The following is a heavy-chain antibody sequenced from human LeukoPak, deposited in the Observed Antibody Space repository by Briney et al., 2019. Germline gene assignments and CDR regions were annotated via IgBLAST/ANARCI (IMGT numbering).Heavy chain of an antibody. J-gene: IGHJ4*02. CDR3: ARDTVQLFDY. V-gene: IGHV3-7*04. D-gene: IGHD5-24*01. CDR2: IKQDGSEK. CDR1: GFTLSSYL. Sequence: GGSVRLSCAASGFTLSSYLMSWVRPAAGKGLEWVANIKQDGSEKYYVDAVKGRFTISRDNAKNSLYLQMNSMRAEDTAVYYCARDTVQLFDYWGQGTLVTVSS.